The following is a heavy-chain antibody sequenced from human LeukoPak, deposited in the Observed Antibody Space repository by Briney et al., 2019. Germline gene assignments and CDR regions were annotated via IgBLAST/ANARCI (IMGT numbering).Heavy chain of an antibody. CDR3: ATDYGEDRRLDY. J-gene: IGHJ4*02. D-gene: IGHD4-17*01. V-gene: IGHV3-21*01. CDR1: GFTFSSYS. CDR2: ISSSSSYI. Sequence: GGSLRLSCAASGFTFSSYSMNWVRQAPGKGLEWVSSISSSSSYIYYADSVKGRFTISRDNAKNSLYLQMNSLRAEDTAVYYCATDYGEDRRLDYRGQGTLVTVSS.